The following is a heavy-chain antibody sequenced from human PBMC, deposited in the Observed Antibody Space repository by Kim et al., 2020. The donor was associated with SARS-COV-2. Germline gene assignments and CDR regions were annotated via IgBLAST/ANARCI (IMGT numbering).Heavy chain of an antibody. J-gene: IGHJ6*02. Sequence: SETLSLTCSVFGDSITSSSSGYSWGWIRQPPGKGLEWIGSIYYTGTTYYHPSLKSRVTISIDTSKTQFSLKLRSMAAADTAVYYCASHYRGYRGSIYYYGMDVWGQGTTVTVSS. CDR2: IYYTGTT. D-gene: IGHD5-12*01. V-gene: IGHV4-39*01. CDR1: GDSITSSSSGYS. CDR3: ASHYRGYRGSIYYYGMDV.